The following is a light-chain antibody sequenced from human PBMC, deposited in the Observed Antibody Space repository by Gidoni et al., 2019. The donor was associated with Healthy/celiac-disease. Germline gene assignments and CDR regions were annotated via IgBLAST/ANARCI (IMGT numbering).Light chain of an antibody. J-gene: IGKJ2*01. CDR2: GAS. CDR3: QQYGSSPGYT. V-gene: IGKV3-20*01. Sequence: IVFPQSPGTLSLSPGERATLSCRARQSVSSSYLSWYQQKPGQAPRLLIYGASSRAPGIPDRCSGSGCGTDFTLTISRLEPEDFVVYYCQQYGSSPGYTFGQGTKLEIK. CDR1: QSVSSSY.